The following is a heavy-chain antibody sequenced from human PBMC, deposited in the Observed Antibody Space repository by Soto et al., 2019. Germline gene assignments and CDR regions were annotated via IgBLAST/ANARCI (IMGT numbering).Heavy chain of an antibody. CDR3: ARGSEPREYGWKRLRGWFDP. Sequence: NPSETLSLTCAVSGGSISCGGYSWSWIRQPPGKGLEWIGYISHSGSTYYNPSFKSRVTISVDRAKNQFSLELSSLRTEDTAVYYWARGSEPREYGWKRLRGWFDPWGQGTLVTVSS. J-gene: IGHJ5*02. CDR1: GGSISCGGYS. V-gene: IGHV4-30-2*01. CDR2: ISHSGST. D-gene: IGHD2-8*02.